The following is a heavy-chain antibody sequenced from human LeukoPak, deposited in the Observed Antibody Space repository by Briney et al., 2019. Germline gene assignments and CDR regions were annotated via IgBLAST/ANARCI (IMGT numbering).Heavy chain of an antibody. CDR2: INHSGST. Sequence: PSETLSLTCTVSGGSISGSTYYWGWIRQPPGKGLEWIGDINHSGSTNYNPSLKSRVTISVDTSKNQFSLKLTSVTAADTAVYYCARRQPAIAAADWGQGTLVTVSS. CDR1: GGSISGSTYY. J-gene: IGHJ4*02. CDR3: ARRQPAIAAAD. D-gene: IGHD6-13*01. V-gene: IGHV4-39*07.